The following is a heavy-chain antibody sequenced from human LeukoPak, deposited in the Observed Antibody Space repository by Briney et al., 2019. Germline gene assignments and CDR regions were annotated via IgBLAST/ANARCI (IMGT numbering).Heavy chain of an antibody. D-gene: IGHD6-19*01. J-gene: IGHJ4*02. V-gene: IGHV3-23*01. CDR1: GFPFSRYA. Sequence: GGSLRLSCTASGFPFSRYAMTWVRQAPGKGLEWVSAISGSSGSTSYADSVKGRFTISRDNSKNTLYLQMNSLRAEDTAVYYCARHSSGWSSGYDYWGQGTLVSVSS. CDR3: ARHSSGWSSGYDY. CDR2: ISGSSGST.